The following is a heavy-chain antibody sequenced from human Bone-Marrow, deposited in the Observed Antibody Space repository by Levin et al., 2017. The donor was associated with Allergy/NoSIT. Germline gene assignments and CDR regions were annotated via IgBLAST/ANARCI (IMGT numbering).Heavy chain of an antibody. D-gene: IGHD2-2*01. CDR2: ISWNSDSI. J-gene: IGHJ6*02. V-gene: IGHV3-9*01. Sequence: GGSLRLSCAASGFIFDDYAMHWVRQAPGKGLEWVSGISWNSDSIGYADSVRGRFTISRDNAKNSLYLQMNSLRAEDTALYYCAKDRSSKEYYYYYGMDVWGQGTTVTVSS. CDR1: GFIFDDYA. CDR3: AKDRSSKEYYYYYGMDV.